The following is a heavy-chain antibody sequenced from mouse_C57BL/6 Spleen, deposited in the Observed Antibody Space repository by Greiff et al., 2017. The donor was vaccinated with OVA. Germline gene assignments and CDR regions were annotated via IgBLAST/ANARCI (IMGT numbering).Heavy chain of an antibody. D-gene: IGHD2-5*01. CDR2: IDPSDSYT. Sequence: QVQLKQPGAELVMPGASVKLSCKASGYTFTSYWMHWVKQRPGQGLEWIGEIDPSDSYTNYNQKFKGKSTLTVDKSSSTAYMQLSSLTSEDSAVYYCARGAYYSNYAMDYWGQGTSVTVSS. CDR1: GYTFTSYW. V-gene: IGHV1-69*01. CDR3: ARGAYYSNYAMDY. J-gene: IGHJ4*01.